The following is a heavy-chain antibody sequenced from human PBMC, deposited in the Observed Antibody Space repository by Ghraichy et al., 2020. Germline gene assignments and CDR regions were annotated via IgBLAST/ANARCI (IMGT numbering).Heavy chain of an antibody. D-gene: IGHD2-2*02. CDR1: GFTFSSYG. CDR3: AKVKWGGDCSSTSCYTYYYYYYMDV. V-gene: IGHV3-30*18. J-gene: IGHJ6*03. Sequence: GGSLRLSCAASGFTFSSYGMHWVRQAPGKGLEWVAVISYDGSNKYYADSVKGRFTISRDNSKNTLYLQMNSLRAEDTAVYYCAKVKWGGDCSSTSCYTYYYYYYMDVWGKGTTVTVSS. CDR2: ISYDGSNK.